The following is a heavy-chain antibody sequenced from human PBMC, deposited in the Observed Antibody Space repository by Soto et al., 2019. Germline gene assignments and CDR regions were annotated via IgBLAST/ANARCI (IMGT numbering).Heavy chain of an antibody. D-gene: IGHD3-10*01. CDR1: GFTFSSYA. CDR3: ARGPAFHIWFGDPQFDY. CDR2: ISYDGSNK. J-gene: IGHJ4*02. V-gene: IGHV3-30-3*01. Sequence: PGGSLRLSCAASGFTFSSYAMHWVRQAPCRGLEWVAVISYDGSNKYHADSVKGRFTISRDNSKNTLYLQMNSLRAEDTAVYYCARGPAFHIWFGDPQFDYWGQGTLVTVSS.